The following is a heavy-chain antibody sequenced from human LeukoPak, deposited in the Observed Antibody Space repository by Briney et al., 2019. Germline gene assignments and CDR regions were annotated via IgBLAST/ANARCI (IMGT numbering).Heavy chain of an antibody. CDR3: VRLRRNNDRSGYYYYYDY. CDR2: ISVRSNYR. V-gene: IGHV3-21*06. CDR1: VYTFSDFS. D-gene: IGHD3-22*01. Sequence: PGGALTLSCAASVYTFSDFSVKWVREAPGQRVGSVSSISVRSNYRHYADSVRGRFTISRDDARDLLFLQKNSLRAEDTAVYFCVRLRRNNDRSGYYYYYDYWGQGTLVTVSS. J-gene: IGHJ4*02.